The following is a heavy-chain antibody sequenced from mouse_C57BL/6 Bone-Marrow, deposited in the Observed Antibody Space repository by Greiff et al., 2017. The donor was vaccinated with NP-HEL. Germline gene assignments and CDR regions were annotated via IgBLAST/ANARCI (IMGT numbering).Heavy chain of an antibody. D-gene: IGHD2-3*01. V-gene: IGHV1-61*01. CDR2: IYPSDSET. Sequence: VQLQQPGAELVRPGSSVKLSCKASGYTFTSYWMDWVKQRPGQGLEWIGNIYPSDSETHYNQKFKDKATLTVDKASSTAYMQLSSLTSEDSAVYYCARRWLLRFDYWGQGTTLTVSS. J-gene: IGHJ2*01. CDR3: ARRWLLRFDY. CDR1: GYTFTSYW.